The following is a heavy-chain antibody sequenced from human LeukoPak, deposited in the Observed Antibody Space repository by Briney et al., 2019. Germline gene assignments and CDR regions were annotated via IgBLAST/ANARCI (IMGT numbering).Heavy chain of an antibody. V-gene: IGHV3-33*01. CDR1: GFTFSTYA. CDR3: ARAGYGAGTYYPYYFYGMDV. D-gene: IGHD3-10*01. CDR2: IWYDGSNK. Sequence: RSLSLSCAASGFTFSTYAMYWVRQAPGKGLEWVAVIWYDGSNKHYADSVKGRFTISRDNSKNTLYLQMNSLRAEDTAVYYCARAGYGAGTYYPYYFYGMDVWGQGTTVSVSS. J-gene: IGHJ6*02.